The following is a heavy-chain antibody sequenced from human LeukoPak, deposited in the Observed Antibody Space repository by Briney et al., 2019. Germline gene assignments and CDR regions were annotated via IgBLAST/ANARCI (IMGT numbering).Heavy chain of an antibody. V-gene: IGHV3-21*01. Sequence: AGGSLRLSCAASGFTFSSYSMNWVRQAPGKGLEWVSSISSSSSYIYYADPVKGRFTISRDNAKNSLYLQMNSLRAEDTAVYYCARRTQIDYWGQGTLVTASS. D-gene: IGHD3/OR15-3a*01. J-gene: IGHJ4*02. CDR1: GFTFSSYS. CDR3: ARRTQIDY. CDR2: ISSSSSYI.